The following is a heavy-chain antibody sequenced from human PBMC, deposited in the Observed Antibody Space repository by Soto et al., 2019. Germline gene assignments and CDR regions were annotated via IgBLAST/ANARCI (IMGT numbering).Heavy chain of an antibody. V-gene: IGHV3-30*18. J-gene: IGHJ6*02. Sequence: GGSLRLSCAASGFTFNSYGMHWVRQAPGKGLEWVAVISYDGSNKYYADSVKGRFTIARDNSKNTLYLQMSSLRAEDTAVYYCVKDGSSGWPYYYGLDVWGQGTSVTVSS. CDR1: GFTFNSYG. D-gene: IGHD6-19*01. CDR2: ISYDGSNK. CDR3: VKDGSSGWPYYYGLDV.